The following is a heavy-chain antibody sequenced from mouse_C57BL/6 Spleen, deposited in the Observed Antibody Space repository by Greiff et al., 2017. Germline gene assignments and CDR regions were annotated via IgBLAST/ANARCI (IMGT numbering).Heavy chain of an antibody. D-gene: IGHD1-1*01. V-gene: IGHV1-80*01. CDR1: GYAFSSYW. CDR3: ARDYCSSHWYFDV. J-gene: IGHJ1*03. Sequence: VKLQESGAELVKPGASVKISCKASGYAFSSYWMNWVKQRPGKGLEWIGQIYPGDGDTNYNGKFKGKATLTADKSSSTAYMQLSSLTSEDSAVYFCARDYCSSHWYFDVWGTGTTVTVSS. CDR2: IYPGDGDT.